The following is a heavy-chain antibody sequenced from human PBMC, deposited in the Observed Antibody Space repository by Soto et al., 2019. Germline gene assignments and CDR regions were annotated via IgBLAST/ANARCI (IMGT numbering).Heavy chain of an antibody. CDR3: ARGRRRSSSWFGQYYFDY. V-gene: IGHV4-34*01. CDR2: INHSGST. CDR1: GGSFSGYY. J-gene: IGHJ4*02. Sequence: QVQLQQWGAGLLKPSETLSLTCAVYGGSFSGYYWSWIRQPPGKGLEWIGEINHSGSTNYNPSLKSRVTISVDTSKNQFSLKLSSVTAADTAVYYCARGRRRSSSWFGQYYFDYWGQGTLVTVSS. D-gene: IGHD6-13*01.